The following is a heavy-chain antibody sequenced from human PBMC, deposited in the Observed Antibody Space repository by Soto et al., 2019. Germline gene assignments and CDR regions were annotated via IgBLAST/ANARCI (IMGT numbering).Heavy chain of an antibody. CDR2: IIPIFGTA. CDR1: GGTFSSYA. J-gene: IGHJ6*02. V-gene: IGHV1-69*01. Sequence: QVQLVQSGAEVKKPGSSVKVSCKASGGTFSSYAISWVRQAPGQGLEWMGGIIPIFGTANYAQKFQGRVTITADESTSTAYRELSSLRAKDTAVYYCPRGHQPRYYDFSSDYTYYYYGMDVWGQGTTVTVSS. D-gene: IGHD3-3*01. CDR3: PRGHQPRYYDFSSDYTYYYYGMDV.